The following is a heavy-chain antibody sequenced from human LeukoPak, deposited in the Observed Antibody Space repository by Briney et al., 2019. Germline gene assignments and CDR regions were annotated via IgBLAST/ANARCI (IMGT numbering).Heavy chain of an antibody. CDR3: ARDKYYYDSSGPAPFDY. V-gene: IGHV1-2*02. CDR2: INPNSGGT. Sequence: ASVKVSCTASGYTFTGYYMHWVRQAPGQGLEWMGWINPNSGGTNYAQKFQGRVTMTRDTSISTAYMELGRLRSDDTAVYYCARDKYYYDSSGPAPFDYWGQGTLVTVSS. D-gene: IGHD3-22*01. CDR1: GYTFTGYY. J-gene: IGHJ4*02.